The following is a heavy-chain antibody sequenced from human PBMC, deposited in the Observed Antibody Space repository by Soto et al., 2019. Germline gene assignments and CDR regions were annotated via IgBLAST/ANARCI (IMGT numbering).Heavy chain of an antibody. CDR1: GASISTYY. V-gene: IGHV4-59*01. CDR3: ARGSSSGWSSWFDP. D-gene: IGHD6-19*01. J-gene: IGHJ5*02. CDR2: VSYSGST. Sequence: TSETLSLTCTVSGASISTYYWNWIRQPPGKGPEWIGYVSYSGSTDYSPSIKSRVTILVDTSKNQVSLKLSSVTAADSAIYYCARGSSSGWSSWFDPWGQGTLVTVSS.